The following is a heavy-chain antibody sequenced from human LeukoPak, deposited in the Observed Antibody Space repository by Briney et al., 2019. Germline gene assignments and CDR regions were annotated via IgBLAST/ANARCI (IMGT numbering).Heavy chain of an antibody. V-gene: IGHV1-69*16. D-gene: IGHD3-10*01. CDR1: GGTFSSYT. Sequence: SVKVSCKASGGTFSSYTISWVRQAPGQGLEWMGRIIPILGTANYAQKFQGRVTITTDESTSTAYMELSSLRSEDTAVYYCASVLWFGELLSPYLDYWGQGTLVTVSS. CDR2: IIPILGTA. CDR3: ASVLWFGELLSPYLDY. J-gene: IGHJ4*02.